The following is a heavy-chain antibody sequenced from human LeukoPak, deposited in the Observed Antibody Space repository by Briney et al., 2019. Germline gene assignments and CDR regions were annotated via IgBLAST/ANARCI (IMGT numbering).Heavy chain of an antibody. D-gene: IGHD5-12*01. CDR2: IYHSGST. J-gene: IGHJ3*02. V-gene: IGHV4-38-2*02. CDR1: GYSISSGYY. Sequence: PSETLSLTCTVSGYSISSGYYWGWIRQPPGKGLEWIGSIYHSGSTYYNPSLKSRVTISVDTSKNQFSLKLSSVTAADTAVYYCAREKIVATILTLGQDDAFDIWGQGTMVTVSS. CDR3: AREKIVATILTLGQDDAFDI.